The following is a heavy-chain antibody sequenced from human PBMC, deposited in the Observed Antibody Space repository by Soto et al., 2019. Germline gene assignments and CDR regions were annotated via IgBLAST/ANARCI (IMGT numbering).Heavy chain of an antibody. CDR1: GGSFSGYY. CDR3: ARTGASTPLSFFDY. J-gene: IGHJ4*02. CDR2: INHSGGT. Sequence: SETLSLTCAVYGGSFSGYYWSWIRQPPGKGLQWIGEINHSGGTNYNPSLKSRVTISVDTSKNQFFLKLTSVTAADTAVYYCARTGASTPLSFFDYWGQGTLVTVSS. V-gene: IGHV4-34*01. D-gene: IGHD4-17*01.